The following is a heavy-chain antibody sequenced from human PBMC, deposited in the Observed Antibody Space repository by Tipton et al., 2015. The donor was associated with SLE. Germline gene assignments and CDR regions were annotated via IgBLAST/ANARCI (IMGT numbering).Heavy chain of an antibody. CDR2: IYYSGST. D-gene: IGHD1-14*01. CDR3: ARDRPDYYFDY. CDR1: GGSISSGSYP. J-gene: IGHJ4*02. Sequence: TLSLTCTVSGGSISSGSYPWSWIRKPAGKGLEWIGYIYYSGSTYYNPSLKSRVTISVDTSKNQFSLKLSSVTAADTAVYYCARDRPDYYFDYWGQGILVTVSS. V-gene: IGHV4-30-4*07.